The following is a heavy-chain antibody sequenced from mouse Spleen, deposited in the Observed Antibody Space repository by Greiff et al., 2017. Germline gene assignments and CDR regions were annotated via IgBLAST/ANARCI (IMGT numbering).Heavy chain of an antibody. CDR2: IDPSDSYT. Sequence: QVQLQQPGAELVKPGASVKLSCKASGYTFTSYWMHWVKQRPGQGLEWIGEIDPSDSYTNYNQKFKGKATLTVDKSSSTAYMQLSSLTSEDSAVYYCAFKGYWGQGTTLTVSS. J-gene: IGHJ2*01. CDR3: AFKGY. D-gene: IGHD1-3*01. V-gene: IGHV1-69*02. CDR1: GYTFTSYW.